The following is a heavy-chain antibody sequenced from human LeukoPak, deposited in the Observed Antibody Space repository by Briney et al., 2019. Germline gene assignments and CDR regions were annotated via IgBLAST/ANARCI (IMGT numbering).Heavy chain of an antibody. CDR3: ARGHGDYPDY. CDR1: GFTFSSYE. CDR2: ISSSGSTI. V-gene: IGHV3-48*03. J-gene: IGHJ4*02. D-gene: IGHD4-17*01. Sequence: SGGSLRLSCAASGFTFSSYEMNWVRPAPGKGLEWVSYISSSGSTIYYADSVKGRFTISRDNAKNSLYLQMNSLRAEDTAVYYCARGHGDYPDYWGQGTLVTVSS.